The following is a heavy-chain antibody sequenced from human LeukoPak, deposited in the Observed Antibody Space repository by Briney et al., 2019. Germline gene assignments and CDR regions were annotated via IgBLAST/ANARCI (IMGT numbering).Heavy chain of an antibody. J-gene: IGHJ3*02. CDR2: INPSGGST. D-gene: IGHD4-11*01. CDR1: GYTFTSYD. Sequence: ASVKVSCKASGYTFTSYDINWVRQATGQGLEWMGIINPSGGSTSYAQKFQGRVTMTRDTSTSTVYMELSSLRSEDTAVYYCARGGSNHDAFDIWGQGTMVTVSS. V-gene: IGHV1-46*01. CDR3: ARGGSNHDAFDI.